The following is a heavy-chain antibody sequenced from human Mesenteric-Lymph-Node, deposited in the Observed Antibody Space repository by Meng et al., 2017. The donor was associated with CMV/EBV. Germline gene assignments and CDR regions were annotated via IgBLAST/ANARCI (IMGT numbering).Heavy chain of an antibody. CDR1: GGTFSSYA. CDR3: ARDLLEWRTSESGDYYYGMDV. V-gene: IGHV1-2*02. D-gene: IGHD3-3*01. Sequence: ASVKVSCKASGGTFSSYAISWVRQAPGQGLEWMGWINPNSGGPLYVQKFQGRVTMTRDTSIRTVYMELNNLRSDDTAVYYCARDLLEWRTSESGDYYYGMDVWGQGTTVTVSS. J-gene: IGHJ6*02. CDR2: INPNSGGP.